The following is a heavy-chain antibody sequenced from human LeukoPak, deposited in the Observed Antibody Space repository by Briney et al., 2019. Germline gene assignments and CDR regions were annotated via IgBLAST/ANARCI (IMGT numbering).Heavy chain of an antibody. Sequence: GASVKVSCKASGYTFSGYYIHWVRQAPGQGLEWMGWINLNSGDTHYAQKFQGRVTMTRDTSSSTAYMDLNSLISDDTAVYYCARVQYQLLFEGNWFDPWGQGTLVTVSS. J-gene: IGHJ5*02. CDR3: ARVQYQLLFEGNWFDP. D-gene: IGHD2-2*01. CDR2: INLNSGDT. CDR1: GYTFSGYY. V-gene: IGHV1-2*02.